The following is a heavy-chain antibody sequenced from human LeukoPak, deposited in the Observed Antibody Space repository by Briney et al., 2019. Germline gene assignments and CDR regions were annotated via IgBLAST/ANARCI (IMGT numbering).Heavy chain of an antibody. CDR2: IYYSGST. Sequence: PSETLSLTCTVSGGSISRYYWSWIQQPPGKGLEWIGNIYYSGSTNYNPSLKGRVSMSADTSRTQFSLTLSSVTAADTALYYCARGSTMTPLDYWGQGTPVTVSS. CDR3: ARGSTMTPLDY. V-gene: IGHV4-59*01. CDR1: GGSISRYY. J-gene: IGHJ4*02. D-gene: IGHD3-22*01.